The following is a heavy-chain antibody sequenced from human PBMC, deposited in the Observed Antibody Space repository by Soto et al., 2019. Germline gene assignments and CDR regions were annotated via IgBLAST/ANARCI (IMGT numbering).Heavy chain of an antibody. Sequence: QVQLVQPGPEVKKPGASVKVSCKTSGYTFTSYGISWVRQAPGQGLEWMGWISTDKGKTNYAQKCQGRVTMTTDTSTSTAYMELRSLRSDDTAVYYCATRSPAFDYWGQGTLVTVSS. J-gene: IGHJ4*02. CDR1: GYTFTSYG. V-gene: IGHV1-18*01. CDR2: ISTDKGKT. CDR3: ATRSPAFDY.